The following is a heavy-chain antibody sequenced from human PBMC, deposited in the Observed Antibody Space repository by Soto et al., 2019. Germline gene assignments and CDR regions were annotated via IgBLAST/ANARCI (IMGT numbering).Heavy chain of an antibody. J-gene: IGHJ5*02. CDR3: AREITIFGVANNWFDP. V-gene: IGHV4-31*03. CDR2: IYYSGST. CDR1: GGSISSGGYY. Sequence: ASETLSLTCTVSGGSISSGGYYWSWIRQHPGKGLEWIGYIYYSGSTYYNPSLKSRVTISVDTSKNQFSLKLSSVTAADTAVYYCAREITIFGVANNWFDPWGQGTLVTV. D-gene: IGHD3-3*01.